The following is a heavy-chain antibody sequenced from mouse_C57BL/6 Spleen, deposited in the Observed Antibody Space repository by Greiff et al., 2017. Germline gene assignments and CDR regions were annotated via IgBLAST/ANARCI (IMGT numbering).Heavy chain of an antibody. CDR3: ESAIYYYAMDY. D-gene: IGHD2-1*01. CDR2: ISSDSGTI. J-gene: IGHJ4*01. Sequence: EVMLVESGGGLVKPGGSLKLSCAASGFTFSAYGMHWVRQAPEKGLEWVAYISSDSGTIYYADKVKGRFTISRENAKNTLFVQMTRLSSEKTDMYYCESAIYYYAMDYWGQGTSVTVSS. V-gene: IGHV5-17*01. CDR1: GFTFSAYG.